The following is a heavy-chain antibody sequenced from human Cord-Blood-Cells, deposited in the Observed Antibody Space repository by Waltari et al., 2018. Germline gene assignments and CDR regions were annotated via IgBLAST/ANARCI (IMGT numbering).Heavy chain of an antibody. V-gene: IGHV1-18*01. CDR1: GYTFTSYG. Sequence: QVQLMQSGADVKKPGASVKVSCKASGYTFTSYGISWVRQAPGQGLEWMGWISAYNGNTNYAQKLQGRVTMTTDTSTSTAYMELRSLRSDDTAVYYCARDLGGCSGGSCYSENWFDPWGQGTLVTVSS. J-gene: IGHJ5*02. D-gene: IGHD2-15*01. CDR2: ISAYNGNT. CDR3: ARDLGGCSGGSCYSENWFDP.